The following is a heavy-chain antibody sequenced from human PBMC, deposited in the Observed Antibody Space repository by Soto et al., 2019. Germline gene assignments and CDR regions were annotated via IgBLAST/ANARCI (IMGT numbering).Heavy chain of an antibody. CDR3: AKLGYCSGVSCRYSSASY. D-gene: IGHD2-15*01. V-gene: IGHV3-33*06. J-gene: IGHJ4*02. CDR1: GFTFSSYG. CDR2: IWYDGSNK. Sequence: GGSLRLSSAASGFTFSSYGMHWVRQAPGKGLEWVAVIWYDGSNKYYADSVKGRFTISRDNSKNTLYLQMNSLRAEDTAVYYCAKLGYCSGVSCRYSSASYWGQGTLVTVSS.